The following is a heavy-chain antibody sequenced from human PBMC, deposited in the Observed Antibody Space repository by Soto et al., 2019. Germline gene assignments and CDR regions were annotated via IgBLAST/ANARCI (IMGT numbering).Heavy chain of an antibody. CDR3: ARAAVLTFTRFYDVDV. J-gene: IGHJ6*02. CDR1: GGTFNSYS. V-gene: IGHV1-69*18. CDR2: LIPMFGTT. D-gene: IGHD6-13*01. Sequence: QVQLVQSGAEVKTPGSSVKVSCEASGGTFNSYSINWVRQAPGQGLEWMGRLIPMFGTTDYAQRFQGRVTFTADESTNTAAMEVTNLTSEDTAVYYCARAAVLTFTRFYDVDVWGHGTTVTVSS.